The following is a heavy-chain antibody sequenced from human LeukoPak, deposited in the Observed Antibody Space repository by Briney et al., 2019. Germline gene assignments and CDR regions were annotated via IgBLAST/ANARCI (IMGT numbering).Heavy chain of an antibody. CDR1: GFTFSSYC. D-gene: IGHD1-26*01. V-gene: IGHV3-74*01. CDR3: ARRSWSDNDY. Sequence: PGGSLRLSCAASGFTFSSYCMHWVRQAPGKGLEWVSLIRSDGGTTNYADSVKGRFTISRDNSKSTLYLQMSSLRAEDTAVYYCARRSWSDNDYWGQGTLVTVAS. CDR2: IRSDGGTT. J-gene: IGHJ4*02.